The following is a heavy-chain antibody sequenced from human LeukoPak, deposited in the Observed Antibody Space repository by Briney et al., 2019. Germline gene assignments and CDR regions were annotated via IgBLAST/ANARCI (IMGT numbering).Heavy chain of an antibody. CDR1: GFTFSSYA. V-gene: IGHV3-23*01. D-gene: IGHD6-19*01. Sequence: GGSVRLSCAASGFTFSSYAMSWVRQAPGKGLEWVSGISGSGGVTYHADSVKGRFTISRENSKNTLYLQMNSLRAEDTAVYYCARDGYSSGWNFDYWGQGTLVTVSS. CDR3: ARDGYSSGWNFDY. CDR2: ISGSGGVT. J-gene: IGHJ4*02.